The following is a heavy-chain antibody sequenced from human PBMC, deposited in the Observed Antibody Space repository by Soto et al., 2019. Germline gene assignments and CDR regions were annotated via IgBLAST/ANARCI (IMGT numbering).Heavy chain of an antibody. CDR1: GYTFTTRW. CDR2: VDPRDSYG. CDR3: ATFPVIPDWSVDL. D-gene: IGHD3-9*01. J-gene: IGHJ2*01. V-gene: IGHV5-10-1*01. Sequence: PGESLKISCQASGYTFTTRWIMWVRQTPGKGLEWLGSVDPRDSYGDYSPSFQGHVTISSERSKTTAYLQWSSLKASDNARYCCATFPVIPDWSVDLWGRGTVVTVSS.